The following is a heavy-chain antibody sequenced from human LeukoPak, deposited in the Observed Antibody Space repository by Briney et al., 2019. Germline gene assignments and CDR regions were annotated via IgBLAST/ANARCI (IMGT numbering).Heavy chain of an antibody. CDR3: AKELGALMSKDY. J-gene: IGHJ4*02. CDR1: GGSISSYY. Sequence: SETLSLTCTVSGGSISSYYWSWIRQPPGKGLEWIGYIYYSGSTYYNPSLKSRVTISVDTSKNQFSLKLTSVTAADTAVYYCAKELGALMSKDYWGQEPLVTVS. CDR2: IYYSGST. D-gene: IGHD1-7*01. V-gene: IGHV4-59*06.